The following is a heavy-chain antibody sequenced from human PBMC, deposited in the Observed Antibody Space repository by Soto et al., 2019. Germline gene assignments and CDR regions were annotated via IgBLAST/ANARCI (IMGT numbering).Heavy chain of an antibody. J-gene: IGHJ4*02. Sequence: QEQLVQSGAEVKKPGYSVKVSCKASGGLFSSYPISWVRQVPGQGLEWMGGIIPVFQTAYYTQRFQGRVTMTADESTNTAYMELSSLRSEDTAIYYCARGGSGYTWFNEFWGQGTLVTVSS. CDR1: GGLFSSYP. CDR3: ARGGSGYTWFNEF. D-gene: IGHD3-22*01. V-gene: IGHV1-69*01. CDR2: IIPVFQTA.